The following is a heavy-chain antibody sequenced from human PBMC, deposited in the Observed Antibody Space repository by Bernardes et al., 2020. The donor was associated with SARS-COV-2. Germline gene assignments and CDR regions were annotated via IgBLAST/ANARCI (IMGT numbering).Heavy chain of an antibody. Sequence: ASVKVSCKASGYTFTSYAMHWVRQAPGQRLEWMGWINAGNGNTKYSQKFQGRVTITRDTSASTAYMELSSLRSEDTAVYYCARDGGLGAYGSGSYYLGRVYYYGMDVWGQGTTVTVSS. J-gene: IGHJ6*02. CDR1: GYTFTSYA. CDR3: ARDGGLGAYGSGSYYLGRVYYYGMDV. CDR2: INAGNGNT. D-gene: IGHD3-10*01. V-gene: IGHV1-3*01.